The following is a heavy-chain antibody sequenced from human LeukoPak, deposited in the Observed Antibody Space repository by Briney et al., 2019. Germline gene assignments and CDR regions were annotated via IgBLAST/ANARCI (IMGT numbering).Heavy chain of an antibody. CDR3: ARLTTIVYYFDY. D-gene: IGHD1-1*01. V-gene: IGHV4-34*01. CDR2: INHRGTT. Sequence: SETLSLTCAVYGGSFSDYYWSWIRQPPGKGLEWIGEINHRGTTNYNPSLKSRVTMSVDTSKNQFSLKLKSVTAADTAVYYCARLTTIVYYFDYWGQGTLVTVSS. CDR1: GGSFSDYY. J-gene: IGHJ4*02.